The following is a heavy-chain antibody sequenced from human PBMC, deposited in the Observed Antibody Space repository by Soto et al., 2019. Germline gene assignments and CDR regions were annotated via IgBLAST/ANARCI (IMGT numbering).Heavy chain of an antibody. Sequence: QVQLQESGPGLVKPSQTLSLTCTVSGGSISSGNYYWSWIRQPPGKGLEWIGFISYSGSTYYSTSRKSRVTRSVDTSKSQFSLNLSFVTAADTAVYYCATMGTPATGLYFFDYWGQGSLVTVSS. CDR3: ATMGTPATGLYFFDY. D-gene: IGHD2-15*01. V-gene: IGHV4-30-4*01. CDR2: ISYSGST. CDR1: GGSISSGNYY. J-gene: IGHJ4*02.